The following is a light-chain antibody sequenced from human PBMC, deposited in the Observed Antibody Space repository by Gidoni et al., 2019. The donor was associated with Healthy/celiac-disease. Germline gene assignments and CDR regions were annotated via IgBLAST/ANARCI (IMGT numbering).Light chain of an antibody. V-gene: IGKV1-5*03. CDR1: QSISRW. Sequence: DIQMTQSPSTLSASVGDTVTITCRASQSISRWLACYQQKPGKAPKLLIYKASSLEIGVPSRSSGMGSGTEFTRTITSLQPDDFATYYGQQYNSYPTWAFGHGTKVEIK. J-gene: IGKJ1*01. CDR2: KAS. CDR3: QQYNSYPTWA.